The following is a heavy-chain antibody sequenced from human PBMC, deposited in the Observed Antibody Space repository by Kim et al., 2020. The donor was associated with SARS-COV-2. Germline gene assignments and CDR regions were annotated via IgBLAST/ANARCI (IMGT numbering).Heavy chain of an antibody. CDR1: GGSISSYY. V-gene: IGHV4-59*13. Sequence: SETLSLTCTVSGGSISSYYWSWIRQPPGKGLEWIGYIYYSGSTNYNPSLKSRVTISVDTPKNQFSLKLSSVTAADTAVYYCARDGIAVAGTHYYGMDVWGQGTTVTVSS. CDR3: ARDGIAVAGTHYYGMDV. D-gene: IGHD6-19*01. CDR2: IYYSGST. J-gene: IGHJ6*02.